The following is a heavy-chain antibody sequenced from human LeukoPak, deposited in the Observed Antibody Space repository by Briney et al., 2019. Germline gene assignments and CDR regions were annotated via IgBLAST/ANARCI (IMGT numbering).Heavy chain of an antibody. Sequence: ASVKVSCKAFGYTFTSNYMHWVRQAPGQGPEWMGVISPSGGSTTYAQKFQGRVTLTRDMSTSTDYLELSSLRSEDTAVYYCARAGNYYGRHTNWFDPWGQGTLVTVSS. CDR2: ISPSGGST. CDR1: GYTFTSNY. J-gene: IGHJ5*02. D-gene: IGHD3-10*01. V-gene: IGHV1-46*01. CDR3: ARAGNYYGRHTNWFDP.